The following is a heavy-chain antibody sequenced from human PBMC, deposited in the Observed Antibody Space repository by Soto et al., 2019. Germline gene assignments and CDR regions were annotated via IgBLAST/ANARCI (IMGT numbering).Heavy chain of an antibody. CDR1: GYPLSDNH. V-gene: IGHV1-2*02. Sequence: QVQLVQSGAELRKPGDSVKVSCKASGYPLSDNHIHWVRQDPGQGLEWMGWLNPYSGATTYSPKYQGRITLTRDTSLSTSYMELNGLNSDDTSVYFCATARMGTVSLLAAWGQGTLVTVSS. CDR2: LNPYSGAT. J-gene: IGHJ5*01. D-gene: IGHD2-15*01. CDR3: ATARMGTVSLLAA.